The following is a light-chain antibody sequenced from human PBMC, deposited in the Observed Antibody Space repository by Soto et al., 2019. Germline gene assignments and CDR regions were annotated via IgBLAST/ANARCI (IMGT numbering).Light chain of an antibody. CDR1: QSVSSN. CDR3: QQRSNWPPIT. CDR2: GAS. Sequence: EIVMTQSPATLSVSPGERATLSCRASQSVSSNLAWHQQKPGQAPRLLIYGASTRATGIPARFSGSGSGTDFTLTINSLEPEDFAVYYCQQRSNWPPITFGQGTRLEIK. V-gene: IGKV3-15*01. J-gene: IGKJ5*01.